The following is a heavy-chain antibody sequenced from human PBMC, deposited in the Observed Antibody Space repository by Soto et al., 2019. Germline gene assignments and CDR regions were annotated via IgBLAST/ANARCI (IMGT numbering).Heavy chain of an antibody. CDR1: GGTFSSYA. CDR3: AGGTLRYYAIDV. V-gene: IGHV1-69*13. CDR2: IIPIFGTA. J-gene: IGHJ6*02. D-gene: IGHD3-16*01. Sequence: ASVKVSCKASGGTFSSYAISWVRQAPGQGLEWMGGIIPIFGTANYAQKFQGRVTITADESTSTAYMELSSLRSEDTAVYYCAGGTLRYYAIDVWGQGTTVTVSS.